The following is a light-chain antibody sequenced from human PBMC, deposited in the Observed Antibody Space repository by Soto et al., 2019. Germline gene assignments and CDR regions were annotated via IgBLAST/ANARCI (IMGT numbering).Light chain of an antibody. J-gene: IGLJ1*01. CDR2: DVG. Sequence: QSVLTQPASVSGSPGQSITISCTGTSSDVGDYNYVSWYQQHPGKAPKLMIFDVGNRPSGVSDRFSGSTSGNTASPTISGLQAEDEADYYCTSYTSTSTYVFGTGTKVT. CDR1: SSDVGDYNY. CDR3: TSYTSTSTYV. V-gene: IGLV2-14*03.